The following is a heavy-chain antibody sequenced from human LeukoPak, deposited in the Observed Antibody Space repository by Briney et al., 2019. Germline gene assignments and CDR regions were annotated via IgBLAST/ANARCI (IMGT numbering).Heavy chain of an antibody. CDR3: ARGGGYSYGYGMDV. Sequence: PSETLSLTCAVSGGSISSGGYSWSWIRQPPGKGLEWIGYIYHSGSTYYNPSLKSRVTISVDRSKNQFSLKLRSVTAADTAVYYCARGGGYSYGYGMDVWGQGTTVTVSS. J-gene: IGHJ6*02. CDR2: IYHSGST. D-gene: IGHD5-18*01. CDR1: GGSISSGGYS. V-gene: IGHV4-30-2*01.